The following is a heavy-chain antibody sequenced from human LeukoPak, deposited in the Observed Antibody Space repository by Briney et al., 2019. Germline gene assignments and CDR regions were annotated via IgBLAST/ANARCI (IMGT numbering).Heavy chain of an antibody. CDR1: GFTFSRNW. CDR3: AKIDAY. Sequence: GGSLRLSCAASGFTFSRNWMHWVRQAPGKGLVWVSRINSDGSITNYADSVKGRFTISRDNAKNTLYVQMSSMRAEDTAVYYCAKIDAYWGQGTLVTVSS. V-gene: IGHV3-74*01. CDR2: INSDGSIT. J-gene: IGHJ4*02.